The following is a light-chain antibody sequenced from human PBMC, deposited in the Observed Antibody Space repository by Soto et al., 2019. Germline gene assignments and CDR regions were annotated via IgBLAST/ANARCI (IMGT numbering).Light chain of an antibody. CDR2: NSS. J-gene: IGKJ1*01. CDR3: QQYRDLPQT. V-gene: IGKV3-11*01. CDR1: QSVSTY. Sequence: EIVLTQSPATLSLSPGERATLSCRASQSVSTYLAWYQQKPGQAPRLLIYNSSTRATGIPDRFSGSGSGTDFTLTISRLEPEDFALYYCQQYRDLPQTFGQGTQVEIK.